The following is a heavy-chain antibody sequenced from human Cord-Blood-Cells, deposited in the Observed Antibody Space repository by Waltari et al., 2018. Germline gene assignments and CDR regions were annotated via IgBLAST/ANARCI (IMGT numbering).Heavy chain of an antibody. V-gene: IGHV3-15*01. J-gene: IGHJ6*03. CDR1: GFTFSNAW. CDR3: TTCSSTSCYYYYYMDV. CDR2: IKSKTDGGTT. Sequence: EVQLVESGGGLVKPGGSLRLSCAASGFTFSNAWMSWVRQAPVKGLEWVDRIKSKTDGGTTDYAAPVKGRFTISRDDSKNTLYLQMNSLKTEDTAVYYCTTCSSTSCYYYYYMDVWGKGTTVTVSS. D-gene: IGHD2-2*01.